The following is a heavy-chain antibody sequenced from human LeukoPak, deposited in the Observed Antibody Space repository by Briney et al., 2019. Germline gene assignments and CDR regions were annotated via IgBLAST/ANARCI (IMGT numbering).Heavy chain of an antibody. Sequence: ASVKVSCKASGYTFTGYYMHWVRQAPGHGLEWMGWINPNSGGTNYAQKFQARVTMTRDTSISTAYMELSRLRSDDTAVYYCARDLKTANWGSNHPFDYWGQGTLVTVSS. V-gene: IGHV1-2*02. CDR3: ARDLKTANWGSNHPFDY. CDR1: GYTFTGYY. D-gene: IGHD7-27*01. CDR2: INPNSGGT. J-gene: IGHJ4*02.